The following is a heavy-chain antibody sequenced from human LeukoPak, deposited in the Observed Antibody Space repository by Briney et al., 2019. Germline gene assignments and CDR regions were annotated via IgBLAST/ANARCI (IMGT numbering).Heavy chain of an antibody. CDR2: IFPADSDT. D-gene: IGHD2-2*01. Sequence: KNGESLKISCRASGYSFTTYWIGWVRQMPGKGLEWMGVIFPADSDTRYSPSFQGHVTISADKSISTAYLQWSSLKASDTAMYYCARRGPDSWAAIMWFDPWGQGTLVTVSS. J-gene: IGHJ5*02. CDR3: ARRGPDSWAAIMWFDP. V-gene: IGHV5-51*01. CDR1: GYSFTTYW.